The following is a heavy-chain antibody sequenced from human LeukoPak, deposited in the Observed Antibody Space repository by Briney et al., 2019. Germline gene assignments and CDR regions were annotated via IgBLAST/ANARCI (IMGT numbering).Heavy chain of an antibody. Sequence: PGGSLRLSCAASGFTLSNHWMIWVRQAPGKGLECVANIKQDGTEKYYLDSVKGRFTISRDNAKNSLYLQMNSLRVEDTAVYYCAREGGADFDYWGQGTLVTVSS. J-gene: IGHJ4*02. CDR2: IKQDGTEK. CDR3: AREGGADFDY. V-gene: IGHV3-7*01. D-gene: IGHD4/OR15-4a*01. CDR1: GFTLSNHW.